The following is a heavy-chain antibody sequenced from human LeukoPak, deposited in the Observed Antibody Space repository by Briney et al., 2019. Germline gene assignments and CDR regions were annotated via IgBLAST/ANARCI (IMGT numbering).Heavy chain of an antibody. CDR3: ARADRLHGGPYLIGP. J-gene: IGHJ5*02. D-gene: IGHD2-21*01. CDR1: GDSFTDYY. V-gene: IGHV1-2*02. Sequence: ASVKGSCKTSGDSFTDYYMHWVRQAPGQGLGWMGWINPNSGGTSSAQKFQGRVTMTRDTSITTVYMEVSWLTSDDTAIYYCARADRLHGGPYLIGPWGQGTLVTVSS. CDR2: INPNSGGT.